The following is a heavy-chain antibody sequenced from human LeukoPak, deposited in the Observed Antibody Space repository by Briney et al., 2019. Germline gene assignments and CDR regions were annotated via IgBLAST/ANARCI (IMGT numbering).Heavy chain of an antibody. CDR2: ISSSSSTI. Sequence: GGSRRLSCAASGFTFSSYSMNWVRQAPGKGLEWVSYISSSSSTIYYADSVKGRFTISRDNAKNSLYLQMNSLRAEDTAVYYCARGGYYDSSGPFDYWGQGTPVTVSS. J-gene: IGHJ4*02. V-gene: IGHV3-48*04. CDR1: GFTFSSYS. CDR3: ARGGYYDSSGPFDY. D-gene: IGHD3-22*01.